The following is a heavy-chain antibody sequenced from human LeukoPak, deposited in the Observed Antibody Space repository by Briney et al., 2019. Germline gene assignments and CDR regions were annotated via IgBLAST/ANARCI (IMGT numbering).Heavy chain of an antibody. V-gene: IGHV3-23*01. Sequence: PGGSLRLSCTASGFTFSNYGMSWVRQAPGKGLEWVSGISASGGSTYYADSVKGRFTISRDYSRDTLYLQMSSLRADDTALYYCAKIRCTDDACDYRLWYFDYWGQGTLVTVSS. CDR2: ISASGGST. J-gene: IGHJ4*02. CDR1: GFTFSNYG. CDR3: AKIRCTDDACDYRLWYFDY. D-gene: IGHD2-8*01.